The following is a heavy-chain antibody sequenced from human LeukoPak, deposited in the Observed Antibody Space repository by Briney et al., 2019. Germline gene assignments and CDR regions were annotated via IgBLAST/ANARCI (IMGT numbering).Heavy chain of an antibody. Sequence: GGCLRLSRAPSGLIFNDYAMSSVRRPPGKGVEWVSSISTTGSTTSYADSVRGRFTISRDNSQNTLSLQMDSLAAAHTAVYSCATYALSTTYYTFPYSGQGTLVSVSS. D-gene: IGHD3-3*01. CDR1: GLIFNDYA. V-gene: IGHV3-23*01. CDR3: ATYALSTTYYTFPY. J-gene: IGHJ4*02. CDR2: ISTTGSTT.